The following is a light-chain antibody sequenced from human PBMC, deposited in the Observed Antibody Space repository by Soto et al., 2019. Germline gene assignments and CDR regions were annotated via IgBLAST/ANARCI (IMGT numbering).Light chain of an antibody. J-gene: IGKJ1*01. V-gene: IGKV3-11*01. Sequence: EIVLTQSPATLSLSPGERATLSCRASQSVSSYLAWYQQKPGQAPRLLIYDASNRATCIPARFSGSGSGTDFTLTISSREPEDFAVYYCQQRSNWPWTFGQGTKVEIK. CDR1: QSVSSY. CDR3: QQRSNWPWT. CDR2: DAS.